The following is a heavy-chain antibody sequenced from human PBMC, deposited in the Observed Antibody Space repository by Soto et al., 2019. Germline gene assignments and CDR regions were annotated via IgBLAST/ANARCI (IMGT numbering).Heavy chain of an antibody. CDR3: ARPGLGYSYAPPGQKEEASPRDYYYYGMDV. CDR1: GYTFTSYG. Sequence: GASVKVSCKASGYTFTSYGISWVRQAPGQGLEWMGWISAYNGNTNYAQKLQGRVTMTTDTSTSTAYMELRSLRSDDTAVYYCARPGLGYSYAPPGQKEEASPRDYYYYGMDVWGQGTTVTVSS. D-gene: IGHD5-18*01. V-gene: IGHV1-18*01. CDR2: ISAYNGNT. J-gene: IGHJ6*02.